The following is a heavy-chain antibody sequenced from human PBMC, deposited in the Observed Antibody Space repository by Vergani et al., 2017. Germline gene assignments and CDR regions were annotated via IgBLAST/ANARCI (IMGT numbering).Heavy chain of an antibody. CDR2: ISGSGGRT. D-gene: IGHD3-22*01. CDR3: AKDYYDSSGYWHAFDI. V-gene: IGHV3-23*04. Sequence: EVQLVESGGGLVQPGGSLRLSCAASGFTFSSYAMSWVRQAPGKGLEWVSAISGSGGRTYYAESVKGRFTISRDNAKNTLYLQMNSLRAEDTDVYYCAKDYYDSSGYWHAFDIWGRGTMVTVSS. J-gene: IGHJ3*02. CDR1: GFTFSSYA.